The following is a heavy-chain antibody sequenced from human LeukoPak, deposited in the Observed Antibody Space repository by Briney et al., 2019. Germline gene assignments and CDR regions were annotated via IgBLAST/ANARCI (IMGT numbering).Heavy chain of an antibody. CDR1: GGSISNFY. D-gene: IGHD2-2*01. CDR3: ARDWEGYCSRTSCYGPALDI. J-gene: IGHJ3*02. CDR2: IYSSGNT. V-gene: IGHV4-4*07. Sequence: PSETLSLTCTVSGGSISNFYWNWIRQPAGEGLEWFGRIYSSGNTHYNPSLKSRVSMSVDTSKNQFSLKLSSVTAADTAVYYCARDWEGYCSRTSCYGPALDIWGQGTMVTVSS.